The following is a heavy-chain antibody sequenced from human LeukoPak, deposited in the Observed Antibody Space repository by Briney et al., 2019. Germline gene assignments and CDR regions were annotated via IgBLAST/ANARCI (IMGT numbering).Heavy chain of an antibody. CDR2: IKQDGSEK. CDR1: GFTFSSYW. J-gene: IGHJ6*03. CDR3: ARDSNNYYYYMDV. V-gene: IGHV3-7*01. Sequence: GGSLRLSCAASGFTFSSYWMSWVRQAPGKGLEWVAKIKQDGSEKYYVDSVKGRFTISRDNAKKSLYLQMNSLRAEDTSVYYCARDSNNYYYYMDVWGKGTTVTVSS. D-gene: IGHD3-3*02.